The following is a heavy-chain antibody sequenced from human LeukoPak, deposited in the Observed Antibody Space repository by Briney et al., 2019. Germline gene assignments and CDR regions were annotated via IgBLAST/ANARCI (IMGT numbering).Heavy chain of an antibody. Sequence: GPVKVSCKASGSTFSGYYMHWVRQAPGQGLEWMGWINPNSGGTYYTQNFQGRVTMTRDTSIITAYMELSRLTSDDTAVYYCARGDRRVVIAPDYWGQGALVTVSS. D-gene: IGHD2/OR15-2a*01. CDR3: ARGDRRVVIAPDY. CDR1: GSTFSGYY. CDR2: INPNSGGT. V-gene: IGHV1-2*02. J-gene: IGHJ4*02.